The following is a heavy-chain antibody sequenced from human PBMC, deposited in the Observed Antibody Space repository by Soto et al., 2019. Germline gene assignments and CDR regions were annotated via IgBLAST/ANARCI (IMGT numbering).Heavy chain of an antibody. CDR3: ARASPYGDYALDY. Sequence: SETLSLTCTVSGGSISSYYWIWIRQPPGKGLEWIGYISYSGSTNYNPSLKSRPTISVDTSKNQFSLKLRSVTAADTAVYYCARASPYGDYALDYWGQGTLVTVSS. CDR2: ISYSGST. CDR1: GGSISSYY. V-gene: IGHV4-59*01. D-gene: IGHD4-17*01. J-gene: IGHJ4*02.